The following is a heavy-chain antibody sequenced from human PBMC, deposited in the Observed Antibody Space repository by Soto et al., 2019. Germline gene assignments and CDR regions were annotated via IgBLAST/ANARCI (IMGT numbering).Heavy chain of an antibody. CDR3: ARDYYGSGSLRSPFFY. D-gene: IGHD3-10*01. CDR2: ISGHNGNT. Sequence: GASVKVSCKASGYRFTNYGISWVRQAPGQGLEWMGWISGHNGNTNYAQRLQGRVTMTTDTSTSTAYMELRSLRSDDTAVYYCARDYYGSGSLRSPFFYWGQGTLVTVSS. CDR1: GYRFTNYG. J-gene: IGHJ4*02. V-gene: IGHV1-18*01.